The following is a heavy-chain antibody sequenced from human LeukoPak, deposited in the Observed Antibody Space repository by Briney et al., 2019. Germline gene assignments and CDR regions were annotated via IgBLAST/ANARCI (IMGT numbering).Heavy chain of an antibody. CDR1: GFTFSSYG. CDR3: AKVDRDGYNFDAFDI. D-gene: IGHD5-24*01. V-gene: IGHV3-30*02. Sequence: GGSLRLSCAASGFTFSSYGMHWVRQAPGKGLEWVAFIRYDGSNKYYADSVKGRFTISRDNSKNTLYLQMNSLRAEDTAVYYCAKVDRDGYNFDAFDIWGQGTMVTVSS. CDR2: IRYDGSNK. J-gene: IGHJ3*02.